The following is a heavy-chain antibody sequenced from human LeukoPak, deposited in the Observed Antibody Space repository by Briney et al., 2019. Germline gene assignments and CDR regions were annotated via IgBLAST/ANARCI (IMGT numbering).Heavy chain of an antibody. Sequence: GGSLRLPCAASGFTFSSYAMSWVRQAPGKGLEWVSAISGSGGSTYYADSVKGRFTISRDNSKNTLYLQMNSQRAEDTAVYYCAKDHDFWSGYSNYFDYWGQRTLVTVSS. CDR1: GFTFSSYA. J-gene: IGHJ4*02. CDR2: ISGSGGST. V-gene: IGHV3-23*01. D-gene: IGHD3-3*01. CDR3: AKDHDFWSGYSNYFDY.